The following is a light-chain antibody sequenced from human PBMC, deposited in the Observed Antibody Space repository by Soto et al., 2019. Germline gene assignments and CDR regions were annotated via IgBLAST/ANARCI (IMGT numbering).Light chain of an antibody. Sequence: QSVLTQSPSASASLGASVKLTCTLSSGHSSFAIAWHQQQPEKGPRYLMKLNSDGSHNKGDGIPDRFSGSSSGAERYLTISSLQSEDEADYYCQTWGTGIRVFGGGTQLTVL. CDR3: QTWGTGIRV. J-gene: IGLJ2*01. CDR1: SGHSSFA. V-gene: IGLV4-69*01. CDR2: LNSDGSH.